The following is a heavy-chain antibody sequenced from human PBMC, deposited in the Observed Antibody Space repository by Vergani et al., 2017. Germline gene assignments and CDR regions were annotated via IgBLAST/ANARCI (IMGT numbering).Heavy chain of an antibody. D-gene: IGHD4-23*01. CDR1: GFTFSSHG. CDR3: ARWGNEKRLDS. V-gene: IGHV3-33*08. J-gene: IGHJ5*01. Sequence: QVQLVESEGGVVQPGRSLTLSCVASGFTFSSHGMHWVRQAPGKGLEWVAVIWYDGSNKYYGDSVKGRFTISRDNSKNTLYLQMNSLRVGDTAVYYCARWGNEKRLDSWGQETLVTVSS. CDR2: IWYDGSNK.